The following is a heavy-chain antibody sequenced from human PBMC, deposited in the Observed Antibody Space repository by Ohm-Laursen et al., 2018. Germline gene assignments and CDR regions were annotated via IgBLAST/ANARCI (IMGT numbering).Heavy chain of an antibody. D-gene: IGHD4-17*01. CDR2: INWNSGDI. CDR3: ARSAALYGDPMGYFDY. Sequence: RSLRLSCAASGFTFGNYAMHWVRQAPGKGLEWVATINWNSGDIGYGDSVKGRFTISRDNAKNSLYLQMNSLRAEDTAVYYCARSAALYGDPMGYFDYWGQGTLVTVSS. J-gene: IGHJ4*02. CDR1: GFTFGNYA. V-gene: IGHV3-9*01.